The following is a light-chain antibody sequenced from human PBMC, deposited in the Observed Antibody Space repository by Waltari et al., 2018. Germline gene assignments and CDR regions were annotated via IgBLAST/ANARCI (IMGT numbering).Light chain of an antibody. V-gene: IGKV1-39*01. Sequence: DSQMTQSPSSLSASVGDRVTITCRASQSISSYLNWYQQKLGKAPKLLIYAASSLQSGVPSRFSGSGSGTDFTLTISSLQPEDFATYYCQQSYSALRTFGQGTKLEIK. CDR2: AAS. CDR1: QSISSY. CDR3: QQSYSALRT. J-gene: IGKJ2*02.